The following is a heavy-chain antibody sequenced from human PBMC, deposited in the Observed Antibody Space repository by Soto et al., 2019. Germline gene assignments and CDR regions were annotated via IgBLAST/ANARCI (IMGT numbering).Heavy chain of an antibody. J-gene: IGHJ5*02. CDR1: GSTFTSYA. D-gene: IGHD6-13*01. CDR2: INAGNGNT. V-gene: IGHV1-3*01. CDR3: ARAIAAAASWSDP. Sequence: ASEKVSCKASGSTFTSYAMHWVRQAPGQRLEWMGWINAGNGNTKYSQKFQGRVTITRDTSASTAYMELSSLRSEDTAVYYCARAIAAAASWSDPRCQATLGTGFS.